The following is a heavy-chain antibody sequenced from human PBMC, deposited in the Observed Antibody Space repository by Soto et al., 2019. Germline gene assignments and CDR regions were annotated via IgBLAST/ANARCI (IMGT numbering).Heavy chain of an antibody. Sequence: QVQMVESGGGVVQPGRSLRLSCAASGFTFSSYGMHWVRQAPGKGLEWVAVISYDGSNKYYADSVKGRFTISRDNSKNTLYLQMNSLRPEDTAVYYCSKDRFRIAVAAPFDYWGQGTLVTVSS. V-gene: IGHV3-30*18. D-gene: IGHD6-19*01. J-gene: IGHJ4*02. CDR2: ISYDGSNK. CDR3: SKDRFRIAVAAPFDY. CDR1: GFTFSSYG.